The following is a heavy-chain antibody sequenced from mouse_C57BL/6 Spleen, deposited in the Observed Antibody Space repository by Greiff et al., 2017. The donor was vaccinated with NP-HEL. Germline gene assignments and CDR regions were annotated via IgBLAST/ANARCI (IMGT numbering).Heavy chain of an antibody. CDR1: GFNIKDYY. D-gene: IGHD4-1*02. CDR3: TTPTGTGYFDV. J-gene: IGHJ1*03. V-gene: IGHV14-1*01. Sequence: EVHLQQSGAELVRPGASVKLSCTASGFNIKDYYMHWVKQRPEQGLEWIGRIDPEDGDTEYAPKFQGKATMTADTSSNTAYLQLSSLTSEDTAVYYCTTPTGTGYFDVWGTGTTVTVSS. CDR2: IDPEDGDT.